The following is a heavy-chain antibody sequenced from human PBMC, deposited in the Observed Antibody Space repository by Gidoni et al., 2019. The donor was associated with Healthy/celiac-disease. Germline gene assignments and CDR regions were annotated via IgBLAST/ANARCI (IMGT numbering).Heavy chain of an antibody. D-gene: IGHD6-19*01. CDR2: IYYSGST. J-gene: IGHJ4*02. CDR3: ASGGSGWYRFDY. V-gene: IGHV4-59*01. Sequence: QVQLQASGPGLVKPSETLSLTCTVSGCSISRYYWRWIRQPPGKGLEWIGYIYYSGSTNYNPSLKSRVTISVDTSKNQFSLKLSSVTAADTAVYYCASGGSGWYRFDYWGQGTLVTVSS. CDR1: GCSISRYY.